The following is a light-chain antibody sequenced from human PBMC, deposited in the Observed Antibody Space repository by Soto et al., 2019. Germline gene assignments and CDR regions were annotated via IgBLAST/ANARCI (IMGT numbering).Light chain of an antibody. CDR3: QQYNHWPRMLS. CDR1: QSLSSN. CDR2: DTS. J-gene: IGKJ4*01. Sequence: EIVLTQSPATLHVSPGERATLSCRASQSLSSNVAWYQQRPRQAPRLLMYDTSTRASDVPARFSGRGSGTEFTLTIASLKSEDFAIYYCQQYNHWPRMLSFGGGTKVELK. V-gene: IGKV3-15*01.